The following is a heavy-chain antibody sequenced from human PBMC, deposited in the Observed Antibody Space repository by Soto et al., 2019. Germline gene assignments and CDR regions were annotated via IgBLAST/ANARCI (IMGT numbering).Heavy chain of an antibody. CDR2: INHSGST. CDR1: GGSFSGYY. CDR3: ARVYITIFGAVIPFYMDV. D-gene: IGHD3-3*01. V-gene: IGHV4-34*01. Sequence: SETLSLTCAVYGGSFSGYYWSWIRQPPGKGLEWIGEINHSGSTNYNPSLKSRVTISVDTSKNQFSLKLSSVTAADTAVYYCARVYITIFGAVIPFYMDVWGKGTTVTVSS. J-gene: IGHJ6*03.